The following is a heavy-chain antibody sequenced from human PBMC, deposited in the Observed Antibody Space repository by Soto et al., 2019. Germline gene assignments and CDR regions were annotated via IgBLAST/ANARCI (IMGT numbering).Heavy chain of an antibody. J-gene: IGHJ4*02. CDR2: ISGSGGTI. V-gene: IGHV3-11*01. D-gene: IGHD2-21*01. CDR1: GFTFTDDY. Sequence: QVQLVESGGGLVKPGGSLRLSCAASGFTFTDDYMTWVRQAPGKGLEWISYISGSGGTIYYADSVTGRFTISRDNAKTSLYLQMHTLRAEDSALYYCARGYSAIEYWGQGTPVTVSS. CDR3: ARGYSAIEY.